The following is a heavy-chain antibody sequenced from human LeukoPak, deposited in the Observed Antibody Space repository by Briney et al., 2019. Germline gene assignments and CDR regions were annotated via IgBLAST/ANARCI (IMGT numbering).Heavy chain of an antibody. Sequence: GGSLRLSCAASGFTFSSYGMHWVRQAPGKGLEWVAVIWYDGSNKYYADSVKGRFTISRDNSKNTLYLQMNSLRAEDTAVYYCASGSGGIAVAGFAFDIWGQGTMVTVSS. D-gene: IGHD6-19*01. CDR3: ASGSGGIAVAGFAFDI. V-gene: IGHV3-33*01. CDR2: IWYDGSNK. J-gene: IGHJ3*02. CDR1: GFTFSSYG.